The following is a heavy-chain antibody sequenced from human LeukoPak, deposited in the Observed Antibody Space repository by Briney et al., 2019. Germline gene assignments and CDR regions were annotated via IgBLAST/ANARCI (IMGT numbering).Heavy chain of an antibody. CDR2: INPNSGGT. D-gene: IGHD4-17*01. Sequence: ASVKVSCRASGYTFTGYYMHWVRQAPGQGLEWMGWINPNSGGTNYAQKFRGWVTMTRDTSISTAYMELSRLRSDDTAVYYCARGVTTIDYWGQGTLVTVSS. CDR3: ARGVTTIDY. J-gene: IGHJ4*02. V-gene: IGHV1-2*04. CDR1: GYTFTGYY.